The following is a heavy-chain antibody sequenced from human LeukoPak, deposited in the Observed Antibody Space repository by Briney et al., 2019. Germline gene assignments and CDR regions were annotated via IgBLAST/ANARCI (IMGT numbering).Heavy chain of an antibody. D-gene: IGHD6-6*01. J-gene: IGHJ4*02. CDR2: INTDGSST. V-gene: IGHV3-74*01. CDR1: GFTFSNYW. CDR3: ARGYSSSYRIDY. Sequence: GGSLRLSCAAPGFTFSNYWMHWVRQAPGKGLVWVSRINTDGSSTTYADSVKGRFTISRDNAKNTLYLQMNSLSSEDTAVHYCARGYSSSYRIDYWGQGTLVTVSS.